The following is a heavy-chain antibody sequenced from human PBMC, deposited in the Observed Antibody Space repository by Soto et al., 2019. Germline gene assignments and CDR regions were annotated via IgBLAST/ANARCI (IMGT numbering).Heavy chain of an antibody. CDR1: GFSLSTSEVG. J-gene: IGHJ5*02. D-gene: IGHD6-13*01. CDR2: LYWDDDK. V-gene: IGHV2-5*02. Sequence: QITLKESGPTLVKPTQTLTLTCTFSGFSLSTSEVGVGWIRQPPGKALEWLALLYWDDDKRYNPSLKSRLTNTKDTSKNQVVLTLTNIHPVDTATYYCVHRAGMGGNSWLPGPWGQGTLVTVSS. CDR3: VHRAGMGGNSWLPGP.